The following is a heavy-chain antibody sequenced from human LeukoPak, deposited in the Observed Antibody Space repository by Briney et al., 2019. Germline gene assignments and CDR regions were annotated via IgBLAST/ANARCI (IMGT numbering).Heavy chain of an antibody. Sequence: PSETLSLTCTVSGFSISTGYYWGWIRQPAGKGLEWIGRIYTSGSTNYNPSLKSRVTISVDTSKNQFSLKLSSVTAADTAVYYCARGSMVRGVDESDSDYYEWFDPWGQGTLVTVSS. CDR3: ARGSMVRGVDESDSDYYEWFDP. D-gene: IGHD3-10*01. CDR1: GFSISTGYY. CDR2: IYTSGST. J-gene: IGHJ5*02. V-gene: IGHV4-61*02.